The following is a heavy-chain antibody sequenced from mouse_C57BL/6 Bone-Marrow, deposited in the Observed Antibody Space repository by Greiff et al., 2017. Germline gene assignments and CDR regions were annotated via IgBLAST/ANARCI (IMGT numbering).Heavy chain of an antibody. CDR1: GFTFSDYY. V-gene: IGHV5-12*01. D-gene: IGHD2-4*01. J-gene: IGHJ2*01. CDR2: ISNGGGST. Sequence: EVMLVESGGGLVQPGGSLKLSCAASGFTFSDYYMCWVRQTPEKRLEWVAYISNGGGSTYYPDTVKGRFTSSRDNAKNTLYLQMSRLKSEDTAMYYCARQGDYDDFDYWGQGTTLTVSS. CDR3: ARQGDYDDFDY.